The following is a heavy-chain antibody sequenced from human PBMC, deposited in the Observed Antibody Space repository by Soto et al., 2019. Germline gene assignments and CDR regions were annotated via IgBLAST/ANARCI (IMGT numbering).Heavy chain of an antibody. CDR1: GGSMSSGGYY. Sequence: QVQLQESGPGLVTPSQTLSLTCTVSGGSMSSGGYYWSWIRQHPGKGLEWIGYIYYSGSTYYNPSLKSRVTISVDTSKNQFSLKLSSVTAADTAVYYCARAWRIVVVPAAPFDYWGQGTLVTVSS. J-gene: IGHJ4*02. CDR2: IYYSGST. D-gene: IGHD2-2*01. V-gene: IGHV4-31*03. CDR3: ARAWRIVVVPAAPFDY.